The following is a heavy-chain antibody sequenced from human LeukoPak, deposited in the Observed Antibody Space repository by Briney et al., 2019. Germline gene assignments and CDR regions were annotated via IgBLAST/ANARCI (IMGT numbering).Heavy chain of an antibody. CDR3: AGYTVVRGLTLSAFHI. D-gene: IGHD3-10*01. V-gene: IGHV1-2*02. CDR1: GDTLTGYY. Sequence: ASVTVSCKASGDTLTGYYIHWVRQAPRQGLEWMGCFDPNTGATHYAQKFQGRVTMTRDTSIDTDFLEFPNLISDDTALSYGAGYTVVRGLTLSAFHIWARGPGVSVSS. J-gene: IGHJ3*02. CDR2: FDPNTGAT.